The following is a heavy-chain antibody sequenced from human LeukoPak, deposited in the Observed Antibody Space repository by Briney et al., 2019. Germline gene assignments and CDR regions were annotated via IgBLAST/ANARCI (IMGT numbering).Heavy chain of an antibody. D-gene: IGHD4-17*01. CDR2: IYHSGST. CDR3: AGSSGGDTTFDY. Sequence: SETLSLTCTVSGYSISSGYYWGWIRQPPGKGLEWIGSIYHSGSTYYNPSLKSRVTISVDTSKNQFSLNLRSVTAADTAVYYCAGSSGGDTTFDYWGQGTLVTVSS. J-gene: IGHJ4*02. CDR1: GYSISSGYY. V-gene: IGHV4-38-2*02.